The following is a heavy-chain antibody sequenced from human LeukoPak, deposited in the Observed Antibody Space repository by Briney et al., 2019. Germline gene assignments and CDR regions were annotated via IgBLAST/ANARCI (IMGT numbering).Heavy chain of an antibody. D-gene: IGHD3-16*01. CDR1: GFTFSSYW. V-gene: IGHV3-7*04. CDR3: AGDRGGKDF. CDR2: IRDDGGER. J-gene: IGHJ4*02. Sequence: PGGSLRLSCEASGFTFSSYWMSWVRQAPGKGLEWVANIRDDGGERHYVDFVKGRFTISRDNAKNLLYLQMNSLRAEDTAVYYCAGDRGGKDFWGQGTLVTVSS.